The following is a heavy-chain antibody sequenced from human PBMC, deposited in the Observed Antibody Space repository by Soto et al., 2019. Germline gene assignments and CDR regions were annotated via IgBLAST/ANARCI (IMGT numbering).Heavy chain of an antibody. CDR1: GGSITGYH. CDR3: ARDHDYGGNSRLFDY. CDR2: VHSTGST. J-gene: IGHJ4*02. Sequence: PSETLSLTCTVSGGSITGYHWTWTRQPPGKGLEWIGYVHSTGSTNYNPSLKSRVTISVDTSKNQFSLKLSSVTAADTAVYYCARDHDYGGNSRLFDYWGQGTLVTVSS. D-gene: IGHD4-17*01. V-gene: IGHV4-59*01.